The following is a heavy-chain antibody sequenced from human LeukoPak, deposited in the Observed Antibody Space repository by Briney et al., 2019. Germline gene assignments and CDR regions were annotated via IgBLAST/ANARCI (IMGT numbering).Heavy chain of an antibody. J-gene: IGHJ4*02. V-gene: IGHV3-30*18. CDR3: AKDAGVLELDY. Sequence: GGSLRLSCAASGFTFSSYGMHWVRQAPGKRLEWVAVISYDGSNKYYADSVKGRFTISRDNSKNTLYLQMNSLRAEDTAVYYCAKDAGVLELDYWGQGTLVTVSS. CDR1: GFTFSSYG. CDR2: ISYDGSNK. D-gene: IGHD1-1*01.